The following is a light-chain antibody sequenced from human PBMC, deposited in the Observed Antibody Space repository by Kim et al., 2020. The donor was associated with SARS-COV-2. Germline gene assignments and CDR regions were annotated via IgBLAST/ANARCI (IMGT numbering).Light chain of an antibody. Sequence: AFGPTASITCQGESLRSYYATWYQQTPGQAPILVIYGKNNRPSGIPDRFSGSSSGNTASLTITGTQAGDEADYYCNSRDSNDNVVFGGGTQLTVL. J-gene: IGLJ2*01. CDR3: NSRDSNDNVV. CDR1: SLRSYY. V-gene: IGLV3-19*01. CDR2: GKN.